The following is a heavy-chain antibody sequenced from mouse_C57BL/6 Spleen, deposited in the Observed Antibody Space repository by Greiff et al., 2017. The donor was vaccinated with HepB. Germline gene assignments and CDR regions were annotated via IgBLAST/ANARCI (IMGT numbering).Heavy chain of an antibody. J-gene: IGHJ2*01. CDR2: IYPGDGDT. CDR3: ASLYSNYGYFDY. V-gene: IGHV1-82*01. Sequence: VQLQQSGPELVKPGASVKISCKASGYAFSSSWMNWVKQRPGKGLEWIGRIYPGDGDTNYNGKFKGKATLTADKSSSTAYMQLSSLTSEDSAVYFCASLYSNYGYFDYWGQGTTLTVSS. D-gene: IGHD2-5*01. CDR1: GYAFSSSW.